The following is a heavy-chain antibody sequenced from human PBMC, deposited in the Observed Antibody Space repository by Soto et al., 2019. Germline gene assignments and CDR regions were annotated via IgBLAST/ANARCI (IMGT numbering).Heavy chain of an antibody. CDR2: INHSGST. CDR3: ARHKTVWSGSHSGYYYYYYMDV. Sequence: QVQLQQWGAGLLKPSETLSLTCAVYGGSFSGYYWSWIRQPPGKGLEWIGEINHSGSTNYNPSLKSRVTIAVDTPKNQFSIKMSYVTAADTAVYYCARHKTVWSGSHSGYYYYYYMDVWGKGTTVTVSS. J-gene: IGHJ6*03. CDR1: GGSFSGYY. V-gene: IGHV4-34*01. D-gene: IGHD3-3*01.